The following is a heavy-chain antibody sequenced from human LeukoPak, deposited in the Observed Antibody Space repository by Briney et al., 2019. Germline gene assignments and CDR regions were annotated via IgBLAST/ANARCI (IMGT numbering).Heavy chain of an antibody. CDR3: ARGFEGYSYGIDY. J-gene: IGHJ4*02. D-gene: IGHD5-18*01. CDR1: GFTFSSYS. Sequence: RGSLRLSCAASGFTFSSYSMNWVRQAPGKGLEWVSYISSSSSTIYYADSVKGRFTISRDNAKNSLYLQMNSLRDEDTAVYYCARGFEGYSYGIDYWGQGTLVTVSS. CDR2: ISSSSSTI. V-gene: IGHV3-48*02.